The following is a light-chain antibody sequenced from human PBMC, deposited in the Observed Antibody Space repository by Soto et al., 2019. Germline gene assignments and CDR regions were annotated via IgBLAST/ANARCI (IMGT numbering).Light chain of an antibody. CDR2: GAS. Sequence: EIVLTQSPGTLSLSPGERGTLSCRASQSVTNNYLAWYQQKRGQPPRLLIHGASSRATGIPDRFSGSGSGTDFTLPISGLEPEVFAVYYCQKYSTPPMYTFGQGTQVKIK. CDR1: QSVTNNY. J-gene: IGKJ2*01. V-gene: IGKV3-20*01. CDR3: QKYSTPPMYT.